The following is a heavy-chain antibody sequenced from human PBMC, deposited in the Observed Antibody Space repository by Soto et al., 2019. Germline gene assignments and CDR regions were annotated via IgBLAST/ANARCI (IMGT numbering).Heavy chain of an antibody. CDR2: IIPIFGTA. D-gene: IGHD3-22*01. CDR3: ARPTDYYDSSGGTQYGMDV. V-gene: IGHV1-69*13. J-gene: IGHJ6*02. Sequence: GASVKVSCKASGGTFSSYAISWVRQAPGQGLEWMGGIIPIFGTANYAQKFQGRVTITADESTSTAYMELSRLRSEDTAVYYCARPTDYYDSSGGTQYGMDVWGQGTTVTVSS. CDR1: GGTFSSYA.